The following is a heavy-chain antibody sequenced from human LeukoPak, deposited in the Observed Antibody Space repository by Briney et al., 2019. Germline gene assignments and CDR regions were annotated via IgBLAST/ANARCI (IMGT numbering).Heavy chain of an antibody. D-gene: IGHD4-17*01. CDR3: ARDQVPDYGDYAPPGMDV. V-gene: IGHV3-30-3*01. CDR2: ISYDGSNK. CDR1: GFTFSSYA. J-gene: IGHJ6*02. Sequence: GGSLRLSCAAPGFTFSSYAMHWVRQAPGKGLEWVAVISYDGSNKYYADSVKGRFTISRDNSKNTLYLQMNSLRAEDTAVYYCARDQVPDYGDYAPPGMDVWGQGTTVTVSS.